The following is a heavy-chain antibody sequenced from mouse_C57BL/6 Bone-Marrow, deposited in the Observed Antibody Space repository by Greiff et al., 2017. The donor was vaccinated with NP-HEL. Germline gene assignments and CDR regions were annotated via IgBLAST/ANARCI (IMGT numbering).Heavy chain of an antibody. J-gene: IGHJ4*01. CDR1: GYTFTDYE. Sequence: VQVVESGAELVRPGASVTLSCKASGYTFTDYEMHWVKQTPVHGLEWIGAIDPETGGTAYNQKFKGKAILTADKSSSTAYMELRSLTSEDSAVYYCTREITTPYYARDYWGQGTSVTVSS. D-gene: IGHD2-4*01. CDR3: TREITTPYYARDY. CDR2: IDPETGGT. V-gene: IGHV1-15*01.